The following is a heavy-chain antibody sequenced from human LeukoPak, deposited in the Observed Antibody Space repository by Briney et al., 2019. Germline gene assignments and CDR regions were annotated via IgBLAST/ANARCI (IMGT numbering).Heavy chain of an antibody. J-gene: IGHJ6*03. CDR1: GFIVSSCE. Sequence: GGSLRLSCAASGFIVSSCEMNWVRQAPGKGLEWVSFIASDNTIYYADSVRGRFILSRDNAKNSLYLQMNSLRAEDTAIYYCARDPYSGNYGDYYYYYMDVWGKGTTVTISS. CDR3: ARDPYSGNYGDYYYYYMDV. D-gene: IGHD1-26*01. V-gene: IGHV3-48*03. CDR2: IASDNTI.